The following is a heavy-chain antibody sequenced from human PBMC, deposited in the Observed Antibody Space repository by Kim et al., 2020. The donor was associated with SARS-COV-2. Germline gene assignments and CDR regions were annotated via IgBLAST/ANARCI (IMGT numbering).Heavy chain of an antibody. CDR3: TTDPSDLPSDYYDSSGYYYY. CDR2: IKSKTDGGTT. Sequence: GGSLRLSCAASGFTFSNAWMSWVRQAPGKGLEWVGRIKSKTDGGTTDYAAPVKGRFTISRDDSKNTLYLQMNSLKTEDTAVYYCTTDPSDLPSDYYDSSGYYYYWGQGTLVTVSS. V-gene: IGHV3-15*01. D-gene: IGHD3-22*01. J-gene: IGHJ4*02. CDR1: GFTFSNAW.